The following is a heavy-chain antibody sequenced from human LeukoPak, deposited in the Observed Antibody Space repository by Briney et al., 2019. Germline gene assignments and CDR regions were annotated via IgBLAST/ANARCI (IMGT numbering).Heavy chain of an antibody. Sequence: XXXXXXXXXEWIGYXXXSGSTYYNPSLKSRVTISVDMSKNQFSLKLSSVTAADTAVYYCAGLDCSSTSCFNYYYYYMDAWGKGTTVTVSS. CDR3: AGLDCSSTSCFNYYYYYMDA. V-gene: IGHV4-31*02. J-gene: IGHJ6*03. D-gene: IGHD2-2*01. CDR2: XXXSGST.